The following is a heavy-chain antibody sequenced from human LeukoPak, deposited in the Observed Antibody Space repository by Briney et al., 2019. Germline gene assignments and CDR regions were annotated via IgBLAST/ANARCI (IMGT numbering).Heavy chain of an antibody. CDR3: ATPRIANYYPPRY. CDR2: FHPENGET. CDR1: GYTFTKLS. Sequence: ASVKVSCKVSGYTFTKLSMHWVRQAPGKGLEWMGGFHPENGETIYAQKFQGRVTMTEDTSTDTAYMELRSLTSEDTAVYYCATPRIANYYPPRYWGQGTLVTVSS. J-gene: IGHJ4*02. D-gene: IGHD4/OR15-4a*01. V-gene: IGHV1-24*01.